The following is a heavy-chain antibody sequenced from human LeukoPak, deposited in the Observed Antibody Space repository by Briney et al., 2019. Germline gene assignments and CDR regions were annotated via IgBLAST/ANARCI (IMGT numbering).Heavy chain of an antibody. CDR2: ISSSGTTT. D-gene: IGHD3-10*01. CDR3: ASLRGVNR. J-gene: IGHJ4*02. V-gene: IGHV3-11*01. Sequence: GGSLRLSCAASGFTFSDYYMSWIRQPPGKGLEWVSYISSSGTTTYYADSARGRFTVSRDNAKNSLYLQMDSLSAEDTAVYYCASLRGVNRWGQGTLVTVSS. CDR1: GFTFSDYY.